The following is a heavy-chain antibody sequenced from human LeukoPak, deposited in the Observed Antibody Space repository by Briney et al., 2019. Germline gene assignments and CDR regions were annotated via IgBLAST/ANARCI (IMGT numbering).Heavy chain of an antibody. J-gene: IGHJ4*02. CDR1: GGSFSGYY. CDR3: ARGRRQKPFDY. Sequence: PSETLSLTCAAYGGSFSGYYWSWIRQPPGKGLEGIGEINHSGSTNYNPSLKSRVTISVDTSKNQFSLKLSSVTAADTAVYYCARGRRQKPFDYWGQGTLVTVSS. V-gene: IGHV4-34*01. CDR2: INHSGST.